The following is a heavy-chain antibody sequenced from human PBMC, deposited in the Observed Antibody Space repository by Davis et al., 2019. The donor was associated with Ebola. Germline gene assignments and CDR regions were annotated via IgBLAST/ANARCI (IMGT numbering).Heavy chain of an antibody. V-gene: IGHV3-23*01. CDR3: ARARGLGGSYPNYFDY. CDR1: GFTFSSYA. J-gene: IGHJ4*02. Sequence: GGSLRLSCAASGFTFSSYAMSWVRQAPGKGLDLVSAIISIAGGTYYADSMKGRFTISRGNSKNPLYLQMNSLRAEDTAVYYCARARGLGGSYPNYFDYWGQGPLVTVSS. CDR2: IISIAGGT. D-gene: IGHD3-16*01.